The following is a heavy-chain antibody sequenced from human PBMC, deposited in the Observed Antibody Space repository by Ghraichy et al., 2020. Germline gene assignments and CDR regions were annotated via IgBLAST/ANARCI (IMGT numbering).Heavy chain of an antibody. V-gene: IGHV1-24*01. CDR2: FDPEDGET. J-gene: IGHJ4*02. CDR1: GYTLTELS. CDR3: ATRGTLLRYDSSGYYHYYFDY. D-gene: IGHD3-22*01. Sequence: ASVKVSCKVSGYTLTELSMHWVRQAPGKGLEWMGGFDPEDGETIYAQKFQGRVTMTEDTSTDTAYMELSSLRSEDTAVYYCATRGTLLRYDSSGYYHYYFDYWGQGTLVTVSS.